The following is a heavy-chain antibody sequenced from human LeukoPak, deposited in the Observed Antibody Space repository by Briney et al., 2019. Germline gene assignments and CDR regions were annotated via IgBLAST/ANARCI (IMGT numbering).Heavy chain of an antibody. CDR3: ARGLRQLVRSWHY. Sequence: PSETLSLTCAVSGVSFSGYYLSWIRQPPGKGLEWIGEINHRGSTNYNPSLKSRVTISVDTSKNQFSLKLSSVTAAETAVYYCARGLRQLVRSWHYWGQGTLVTVSS. D-gene: IGHD6-6*01. J-gene: IGHJ4*02. CDR1: GVSFSGYY. CDR2: INHRGST. V-gene: IGHV4-34*01.